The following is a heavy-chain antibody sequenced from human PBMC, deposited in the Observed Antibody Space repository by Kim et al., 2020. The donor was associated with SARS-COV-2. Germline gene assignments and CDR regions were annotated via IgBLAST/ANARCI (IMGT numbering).Heavy chain of an antibody. J-gene: IGHJ1*01. CDR2: WYN. CDR3: ARNYPIFQH. V-gene: IGHV6-1*01. D-gene: IGHD3-10*01. Sequence: WYNDYAVSVKSRITINPDTSKNQFSLQLNSVTPEDTAVYYCARNYPIFQHWGQGTLVTVSS.